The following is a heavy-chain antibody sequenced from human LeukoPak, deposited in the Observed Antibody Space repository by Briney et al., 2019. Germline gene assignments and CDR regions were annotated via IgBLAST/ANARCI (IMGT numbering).Heavy chain of an antibody. J-gene: IGHJ6*02. CDR1: GCTFSSYG. CDR3: ARDSRDQLQLVIGLGMDV. Sequence: GASVKVSCKASGCTFSSYGISWVRRAPGQGLEWMGWISAYNGNTNYAQKLQGRVTMTTDTSTSTAYVELRSLRSDDTAVYYCARDSRDQLQLVIGLGMDVWGQGTTVTVSS. D-gene: IGHD6-13*01. CDR2: ISAYNGNT. V-gene: IGHV1-18*01.